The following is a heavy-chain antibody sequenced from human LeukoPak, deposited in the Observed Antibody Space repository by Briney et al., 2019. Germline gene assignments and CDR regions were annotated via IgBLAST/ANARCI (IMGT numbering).Heavy chain of an antibody. J-gene: IGHJ4*02. V-gene: IGHV1-2*02. Sequence: ASVKVSCKASGYTFTGYYMHWVRQAPGQGLEWMGWINPNSGGTNYAQKFQGRVTMTRDTSISTAYMELSRLRSDDTAVYYCARLFSAAGTGFDYWGQGNLVTVSS. D-gene: IGHD6-13*01. CDR3: ARLFSAAGTGFDY. CDR2: INPNSGGT. CDR1: GYTFTGYY.